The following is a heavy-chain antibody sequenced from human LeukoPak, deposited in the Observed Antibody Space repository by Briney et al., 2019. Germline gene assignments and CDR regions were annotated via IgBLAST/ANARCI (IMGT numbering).Heavy chain of an antibody. CDR3: ARAVDYGDYYYYYMDV. CDR1: DVSFSGYY. V-gene: IGHV4-34*01. D-gene: IGHD4-17*01. J-gene: IGHJ6*03. CDR2: INHSGST. Sequence: SGTLSLTCAVYDVSFSGYYWSWIRQPPGKGLEWIGEINHSGSTNYNPSLKSRVTISVDTSKNQFSLKLSSVTAADTAVYYCARAVDYGDYYYYYMDVWGKGTTVTVSS.